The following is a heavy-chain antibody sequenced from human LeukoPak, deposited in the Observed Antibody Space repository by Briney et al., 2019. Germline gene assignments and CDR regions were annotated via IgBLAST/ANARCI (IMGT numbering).Heavy chain of an antibody. D-gene: IGHD5-18*01. CDR1: GFTFSHYW. Sequence: QPGGSLRLSCAASGFTFSHYWTSWVRQAPGKGLEWVSYIGSRGTPMYYADSVKGRFTISRDNAKNSLSLYMDSLRVEDTAVYYCASVDTALFHFYGMDAWGPGATVTVSS. CDR3: ASVDTALFHFYGMDA. V-gene: IGHV3-48*04. J-gene: IGHJ6*02. CDR2: IGSRGTPM.